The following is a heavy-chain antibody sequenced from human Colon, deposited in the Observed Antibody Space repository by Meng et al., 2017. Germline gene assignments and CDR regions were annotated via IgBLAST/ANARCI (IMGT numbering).Heavy chain of an antibody. CDR1: GGSSSTSGHW. CDR2: VFYSGST. V-gene: IGHV4-31*03. CDR3: ARDMSGGYYWFDP. Sequence: QVQLQEPGPGLVQPSQTLSLHFTASGGSSSTSGHWWSWIRQHPGKGLEWIGYVFYSGSTQYNPSLKSRVSISVDTSKNQFSLKLYSMTAADTAVYYCARDMSGGYYWFDPWGQGTLVTVSS. D-gene: IGHD3-22*01. J-gene: IGHJ5*02.